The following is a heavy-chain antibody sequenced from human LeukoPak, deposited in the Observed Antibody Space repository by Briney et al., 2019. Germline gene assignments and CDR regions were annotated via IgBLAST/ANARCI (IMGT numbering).Heavy chain of an antibody. J-gene: IGHJ4*02. V-gene: IGHV4-39*07. CDR3: ARSAIAAAGWYFDY. Sequence: SETLSLTCTVSGGSISSSSYYWGWIRQPPGKGLEWIGNIYYSGSTYYNPSLKSRVTISVDTSKSQFSLKVRSVTAADTAVYYCARSAIAAAGWYFDYWAQGTLVTVSS. CDR1: GGSISSSSYY. D-gene: IGHD6-13*01. CDR2: IYYSGST.